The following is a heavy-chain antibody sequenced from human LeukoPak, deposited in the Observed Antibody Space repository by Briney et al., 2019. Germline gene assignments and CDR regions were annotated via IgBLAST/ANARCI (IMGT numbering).Heavy chain of an antibody. CDR3: AKDQRFTA. V-gene: IGHV3-23*01. J-gene: IGHJ4*02. Sequence: GGSLRLSCATSGLSFSSYGMSWVRQAPGKGLEWVSSISGLSGRTYYADSVKGRVTISRDNSKNALSLQMNSLRAEDTAVYYCAKDQRFTAGGQGTLVTVSS. CDR2: ISGLSGRT. D-gene: IGHD2-21*02. CDR1: GLSFSSYG.